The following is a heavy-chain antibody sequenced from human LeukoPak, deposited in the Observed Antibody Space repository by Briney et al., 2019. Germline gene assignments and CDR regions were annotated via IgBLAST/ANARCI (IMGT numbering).Heavy chain of an antibody. CDR1: GGSFSGYY. Sequence: SETLSLTCAVYGGSFSGYYWSWIRQPPGKGLEWIGEINHSGSTNYNPSLKSRVTISVDTSKNQFSLKLSSVTAADTAVYYCARGGRYYGSGSSPIRYYYYGMDVWGQGTTVTVSS. D-gene: IGHD3-10*01. V-gene: IGHV4-34*01. CDR3: ARGGRYYGSGSSPIRYYYYGMDV. J-gene: IGHJ6*02. CDR2: INHSGST.